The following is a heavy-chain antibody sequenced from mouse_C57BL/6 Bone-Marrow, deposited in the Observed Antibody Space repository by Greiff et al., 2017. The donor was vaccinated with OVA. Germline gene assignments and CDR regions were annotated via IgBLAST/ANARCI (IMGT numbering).Heavy chain of an antibody. J-gene: IGHJ1*03. CDR1: GYTFTDYA. V-gene: IGHV1-62-2*01. D-gene: IGHD1-1*01. CDR3: ARHGLYGSSYGYFDV. Sequence: QVQLQQSGPELVRPGVSVKISCKGSGYTFTDYAMHWVKQRSGQGLEWIGWFYPGSGSIKYNEKFKDKATLTADKSSSTVYMELSRLTSEDSAVYFCARHGLYGSSYGYFDVWGTGTTVTVSS. CDR2: FYPGSGSI.